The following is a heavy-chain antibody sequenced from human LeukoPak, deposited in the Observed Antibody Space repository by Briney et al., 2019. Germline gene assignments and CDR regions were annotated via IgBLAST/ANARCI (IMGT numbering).Heavy chain of an antibody. CDR2: INPNGGGT. Sequence: GASVKVSCKASGYTFTGYYMHWVRQAPGQGLEWMGWINPNGGGTNYAQKFQGRVTMTRDTSISTAYMELSRLRSDDTAVYYCARADYGDYILHDAFDIWGQGTMVTVSS. CDR3: ARADYGDYILHDAFDI. J-gene: IGHJ3*02. CDR1: GYTFTGYY. D-gene: IGHD4-17*01. V-gene: IGHV1-2*02.